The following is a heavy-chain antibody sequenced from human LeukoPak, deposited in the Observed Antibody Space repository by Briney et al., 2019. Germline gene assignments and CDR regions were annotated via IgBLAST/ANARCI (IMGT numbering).Heavy chain of an antibody. CDR3: ASHSGSYYGNNWFDP. J-gene: IGHJ5*02. Sequence: SETLSLTCTVSGGSISSSNYYWGWIRQPPGKGLEWIGSIYYSGNTYYNPSLKSRVTISVDTSKNQFSLKLSSVTAADTAVYYCASHSGSYYGNNWFDPWGQGTPVTVSS. CDR1: GGSISSSNYY. V-gene: IGHV4-39*01. D-gene: IGHD1-26*01. CDR2: IYYSGNT.